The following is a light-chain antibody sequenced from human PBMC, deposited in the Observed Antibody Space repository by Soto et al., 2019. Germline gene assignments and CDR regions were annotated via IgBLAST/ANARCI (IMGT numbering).Light chain of an antibody. J-gene: IGLJ2*01. CDR3: SLSYGGGRI. CDR1: TETVTSGHY. V-gene: IGLV7-46*01. CDR2: DTD. Sequence: QAVVTQEPSLTVSPGGTVTLTCGSSTETVTSGHYPYWFQQKPGQAPRTLIHDTDNKHSWTPARFSVSLLRGNAALTVSGAHPEDEDEYYCSLSYGGGRIFGGGTKLTVL.